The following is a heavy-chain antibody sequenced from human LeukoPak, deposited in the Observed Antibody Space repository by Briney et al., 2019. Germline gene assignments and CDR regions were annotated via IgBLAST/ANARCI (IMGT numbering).Heavy chain of an antibody. D-gene: IGHD3-10*01. Sequence: SETLSLTCAVSGGSISSGGYSWSWIRQPPGKGLEWVGYIYHSGSTYYNPSLKSRVTISVDRSKNQFSLKLSSVTAADTAVYYCARHVLTYYYGSGDDAFDIWGQGTMVTVSS. CDR1: GGSISSGGYS. J-gene: IGHJ3*02. CDR2: IYHSGST. CDR3: ARHVLTYYYGSGDDAFDI. V-gene: IGHV4-30-2*01.